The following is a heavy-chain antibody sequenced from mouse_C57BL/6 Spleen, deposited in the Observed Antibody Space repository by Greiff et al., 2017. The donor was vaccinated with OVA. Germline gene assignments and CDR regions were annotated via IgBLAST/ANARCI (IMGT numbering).Heavy chain of an antibody. CDR2: IWSGGST. J-gene: IGHJ2*01. CDR3: ARRTYEYDKNYFDY. Sequence: VKLMESGPGLVQPSQSLSITCTVSGFSLTSYGVHWVRQSPGKGLEWLGVIWSGGSTDYNAAFISRLSISQDNSKSQVFFKMNSLQANDTAIYYCARRTYEYDKNYFDYGGQGTTLTVSS. CDR1: GFSLTSYG. D-gene: IGHD2-4*01. V-gene: IGHV2-2*02.